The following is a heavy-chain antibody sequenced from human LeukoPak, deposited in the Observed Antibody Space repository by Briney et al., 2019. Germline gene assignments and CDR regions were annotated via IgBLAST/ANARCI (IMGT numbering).Heavy chain of an antibody. Sequence: PGGSLRLSCAASGFIFNNFAMSWVRQAPGQGPEWVAAISKSGGATYYADSVRGRFAISRDNSKSAIYLQINSLRAEDSALYFCVRDALGVAIFDLWGQGTLVIVSS. D-gene: IGHD3-3*01. J-gene: IGHJ4*02. V-gene: IGHV3-23*01. CDR2: ISKSGGAT. CDR1: GFIFNNFA. CDR3: VRDALGVAIFDL.